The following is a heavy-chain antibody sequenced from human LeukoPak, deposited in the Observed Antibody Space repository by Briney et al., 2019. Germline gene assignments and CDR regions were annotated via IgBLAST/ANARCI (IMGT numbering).Heavy chain of an antibody. D-gene: IGHD3-10*01. CDR2: ISGSGGST. J-gene: IGHJ6*02. CDR1: GFTFSSYA. V-gene: IGHV3-23*01. Sequence: GGSLRLSCAASGFTFSSYAMSWVRQAPGKGLEWVSDISGSGGSTYYADSVKGRFTISRDNSKNTLYLQMNSLRAEDTAVYYCAKDGWFGELSHYYYYGMDVWGQGTTVTVSS. CDR3: AKDGWFGELSHYYYYGMDV.